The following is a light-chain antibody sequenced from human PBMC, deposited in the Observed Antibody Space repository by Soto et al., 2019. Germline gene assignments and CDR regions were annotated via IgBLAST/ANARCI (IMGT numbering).Light chain of an antibody. CDR2: DAS. CDR1: QSIYSN. CDR3: QQFHNWPLS. V-gene: IGKV3-15*01. Sequence: ERVVTQSPATLSVSPGERATLSCRASQSIYSNLAWYQQKPGQAPRLLIDDASTRAAGIPARFNGGGSGTEFTLTISSLQSEDFAIYYCQQFHNWPLSFGGGTKVDIK. J-gene: IGKJ4*01.